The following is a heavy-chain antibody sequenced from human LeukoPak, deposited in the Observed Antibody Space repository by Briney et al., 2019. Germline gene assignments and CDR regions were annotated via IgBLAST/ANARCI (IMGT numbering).Heavy chain of an antibody. CDR2: ISYDGSNK. J-gene: IGHJ4*02. D-gene: IGHD3-10*01. V-gene: IGHV3-30*04. Sequence: GGSLRLSCAASGFTFSSYAMHWVRQAPGKGLEWVAVISYDGSNKYYADSVKGRFTISRDNSKNTLYLQMNSLRPEDTAVYHCAKDWGNYFASGSSYLDYWGQGTLVTVSS. CDR3: AKDWGNYFASGSSYLDY. CDR1: GFTFSSYA.